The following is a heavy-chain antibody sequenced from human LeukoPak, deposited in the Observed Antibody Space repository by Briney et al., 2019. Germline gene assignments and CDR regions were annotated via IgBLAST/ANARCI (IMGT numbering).Heavy chain of an antibody. CDR3: ARGGLWSSSWYGY. D-gene: IGHD6-13*01. CDR2: INHSGST. Sequence: SETLSLTCAVYGGSFSGYYWSWIRQPPGKGLEWIGEINHSGSTNYNPSLKSRVTISVDTSKNQFSLKLSSVTAADTAVYYCARGGLWSSSWYGYWGQGTLVTVSP. CDR1: GGSFSGYY. J-gene: IGHJ4*02. V-gene: IGHV4-34*01.